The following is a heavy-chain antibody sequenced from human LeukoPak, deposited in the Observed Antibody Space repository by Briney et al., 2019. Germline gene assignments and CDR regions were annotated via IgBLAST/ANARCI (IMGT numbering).Heavy chain of an antibody. J-gene: IGHJ4*02. Sequence: KSSETLSLTCTVSGDSISSYYWSWIRQPPGKGLEWIGYIYYSGSTNYNPSLKSRVTISVDTSKNQFSLKLSSVTAADTAVYYCASAVDTAMPKDYWGQGTLVTVSS. CDR1: GDSISSYY. V-gene: IGHV4-59*01. D-gene: IGHD5-18*01. CDR3: ASAVDTAMPKDY. CDR2: IYYSGST.